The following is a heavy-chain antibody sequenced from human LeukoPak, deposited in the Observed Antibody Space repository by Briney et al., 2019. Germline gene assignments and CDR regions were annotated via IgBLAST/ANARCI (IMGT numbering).Heavy chain of an antibody. CDR2: IYFSGST. CDR3: ARGLKYCSGGSCYTAYFDY. V-gene: IGHV4-4*07. D-gene: IGHD2-15*01. CDR1: GGSISSYY. Sequence: KTSETLSLTCTVSGGSISSYYWSWIRQPAGKGLEWIGRIYFSGSTNYNPSLKSRVTMSVDTSKNQFSLNLNSVTAADTAVYFCARGLKYCSGGSCYTAYFDYWGQGTLATVSS. J-gene: IGHJ4*02.